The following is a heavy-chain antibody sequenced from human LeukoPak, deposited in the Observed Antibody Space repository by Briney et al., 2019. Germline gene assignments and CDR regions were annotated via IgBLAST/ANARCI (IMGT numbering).Heavy chain of an antibody. CDR2: IREDGSEK. CDR1: GFIFSRSW. CDR3: ARDAAYYDSSGYYDAIDI. Sequence: GGSLRLSCIGPGFIFSRSWMTWVRQAPGKGLEWVAKIREDGSEKYYVDSVKGRFTISRDNAKNSLFLQMNGLRVEDTAVYYCARDAAYYDSSGYYDAIDIWGQGTMVTVSS. V-gene: IGHV3-7*01. D-gene: IGHD3-22*01. J-gene: IGHJ3*02.